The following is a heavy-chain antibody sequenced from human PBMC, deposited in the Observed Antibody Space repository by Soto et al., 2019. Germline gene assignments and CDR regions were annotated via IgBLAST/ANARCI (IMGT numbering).Heavy chain of an antibody. CDR2: ISGSGDST. CDR1: GFTFSSYA. J-gene: IGHJ4*02. CDR3: ASRAYYDNSGYYYYYFNY. D-gene: IGHD3-22*01. V-gene: IGHV3-23*01. Sequence: GGSLRLSCAASGFTFSSYAMSWVRQAPGKGLEWVSGISGSGDSTYYADSVKGRCTISRDNSKNTLYLQMGSLRAEDTAVYYCASRAYYDNSGYYYYYFNYWGRGALVTVSS.